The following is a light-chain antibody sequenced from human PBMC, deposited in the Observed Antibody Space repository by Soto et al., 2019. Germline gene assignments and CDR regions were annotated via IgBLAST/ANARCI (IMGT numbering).Light chain of an antibody. J-gene: IGKJ5*01. Sequence: EIVMTGCPGTMNMSPREGATLSCRASESIANNLAWYQQRPGQAPRLLIYGASTRATGIPARFSGSGSGTEFTLSISRLQSEDFALYYCQQYYNWRAISFGQGTRLDI. CDR3: QQYYNWRAIS. V-gene: IGKV3D-15*01. CDR2: GAS. CDR1: ESIANN.